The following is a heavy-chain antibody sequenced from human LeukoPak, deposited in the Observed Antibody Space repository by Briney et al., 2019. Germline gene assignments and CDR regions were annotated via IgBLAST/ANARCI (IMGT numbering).Heavy chain of an antibody. CDR1: GFTFSSNS. V-gene: IGHV3-48*04. CDR3: ARDKMTGDSYFDF. Sequence: GGSLRLSCVDSGFTFSSNSMNWVRQAPGKGLEWVSYISSGSSTIYYADSVKGRFTISRDNAKNSLLLQMDGLRAEDSAVYYCARDKMTGDSYFDFWGQGALVTVSS. D-gene: IGHD7-27*01. CDR2: ISSGSSTI. J-gene: IGHJ4*02.